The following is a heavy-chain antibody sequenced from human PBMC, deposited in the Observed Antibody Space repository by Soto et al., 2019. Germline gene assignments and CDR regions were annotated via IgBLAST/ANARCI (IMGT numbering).Heavy chain of an antibody. Sequence: ASVKVSCKASGYTFTGYYMHWVRQAPGQGLEWMGWINPNSGGTNYAQKFQGWVTMTRDTSISTAYMELSRLRSDDTAAYYCARDARITIFGVVSNGSDAFDIWGQGTMVTVSS. J-gene: IGHJ3*02. CDR3: ARDARITIFGVVSNGSDAFDI. D-gene: IGHD3-3*01. V-gene: IGHV1-2*04. CDR1: GYTFTGYY. CDR2: INPNSGGT.